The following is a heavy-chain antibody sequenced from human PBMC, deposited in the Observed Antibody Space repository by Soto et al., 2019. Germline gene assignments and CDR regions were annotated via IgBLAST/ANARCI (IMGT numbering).Heavy chain of an antibody. V-gene: IGHV5-51*01. Sequence: GESLKISCKGSGYSFTSYWIGWVRQMPGKGLEWMGIIYPGDSDTRYSPSFQGQVTISADKSISTAYLQWSSLNASDTAMYYCARHYCSRTSCSKAYYYGMDVWGQGTTVTVS. CDR3: ARHYCSRTSCSKAYYYGMDV. CDR1: GYSFTSYW. CDR2: IYPGDSDT. D-gene: IGHD2-2*01. J-gene: IGHJ6*02.